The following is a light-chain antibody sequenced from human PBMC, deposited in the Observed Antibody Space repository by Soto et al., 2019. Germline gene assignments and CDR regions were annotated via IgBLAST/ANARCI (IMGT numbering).Light chain of an antibody. J-gene: IGKJ2*01. Sequence: AIQMTQFPSSLSASVGYRVTITCRASQGSRNDLGWYQQKSGRAPKLLIFGASTLQSGVPSRFSGSGSGTDFTLTISSLQPEDFATYYCLHDYNYPYTFGQGTKVEIK. CDR2: GAS. CDR1: QGSRND. V-gene: IGKV1-6*01. CDR3: LHDYNYPYT.